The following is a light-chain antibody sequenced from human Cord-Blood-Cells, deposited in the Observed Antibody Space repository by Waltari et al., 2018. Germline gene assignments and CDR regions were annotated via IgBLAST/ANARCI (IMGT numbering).Light chain of an antibody. Sequence: QSALTQPRFVSGSPGQSVTISCTGTSSAVGGYNYVSWYQQHPGQAPKLMIYDVSKQPSGVPDRFSGSKSGNPASLTISGLQAEDEADYYCCSYAGSYTYVFGTGTKVTVL. CDR2: DVS. CDR3: CSYAGSYTYV. V-gene: IGLV2-11*01. CDR1: SSAVGGYNY. J-gene: IGLJ1*01.